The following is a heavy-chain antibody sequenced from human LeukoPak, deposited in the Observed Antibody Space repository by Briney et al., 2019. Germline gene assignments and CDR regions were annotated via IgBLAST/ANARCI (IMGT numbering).Heavy chain of an antibody. CDR3: ARVGAAYFEY. CDR2: ISYSGTT. CDR1: GGSISTYY. D-gene: IGHD1-26*01. J-gene: IGHJ4*02. V-gene: IGHV4-59*04. Sequence: SETLSLTCTVSGGSISTYYWSWIRQPPGKGLEWIASISYSGTTYYNPSLKSRVTMSVDTSKNEFSLKLSSVTAADTAVFYCARVGAAYFEYWGQGTVVTVSS.